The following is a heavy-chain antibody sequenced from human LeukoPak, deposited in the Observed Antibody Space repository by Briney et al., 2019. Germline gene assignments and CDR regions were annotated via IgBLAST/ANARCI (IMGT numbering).Heavy chain of an antibody. Sequence: SETLPLTCTVSGGSISSYYWSWIRQPPGKGLEWIGYIYYSGSTNYNPSLKSRVTISVDTSKNQFSLKLSSVTAADTAVYYCARTSPEYYGSGSSLFDYWGQGTLVTVSS. CDR3: ARTSPEYYGSGSSLFDY. D-gene: IGHD3-10*01. J-gene: IGHJ4*02. CDR2: IYYSGST. V-gene: IGHV4-59*01. CDR1: GGSISSYY.